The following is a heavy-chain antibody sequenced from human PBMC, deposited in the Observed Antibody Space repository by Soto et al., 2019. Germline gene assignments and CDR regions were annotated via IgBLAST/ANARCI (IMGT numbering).Heavy chain of an antibody. Sequence: QITLKESGPTLVKPTQTLTLTCTFSGFSLSTSGVGVGWIRQPPGKALEWLALIYWDDDKRYSPSLKSRLTIPKDXXKXQXXLTMTNMDPVDTATYSCAHRLGYCSGGSCYNWFDPWGQGPLVTVSS. CDR3: AHRLGYCSGGSCYNWFDP. D-gene: IGHD2-15*01. J-gene: IGHJ5*02. CDR1: GFSLSTSGVG. V-gene: IGHV2-5*02. CDR2: IYWDDDK.